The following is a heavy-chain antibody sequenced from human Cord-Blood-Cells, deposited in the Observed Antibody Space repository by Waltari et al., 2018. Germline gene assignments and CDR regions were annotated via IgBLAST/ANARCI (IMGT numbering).Heavy chain of an antibody. V-gene: IGHV4-39*01. J-gene: IGHJ3*02. CDR1: GAFISSSSYY. CDR2: IYYSGST. Sequence: LQLQESRPGLVKPSQTPSPTCPVSGAFISSSSYYWGWIRQPPGKGLEWIGSIYYSGSTYYNPSLKSRVTISVDTSKNQFSLKLSSVTAADTAVYYCARMGDYAFDIWGQGTMVTVSS. D-gene: IGHD3-16*01. CDR3: ARMGDYAFDI.